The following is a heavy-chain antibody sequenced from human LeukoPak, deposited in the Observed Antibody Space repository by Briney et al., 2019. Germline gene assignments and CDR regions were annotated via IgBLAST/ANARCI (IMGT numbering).Heavy chain of an antibody. D-gene: IGHD6-19*01. J-gene: IGHJ4*02. CDR3: ASYYSSGSFDY. CDR1: GYSISSGYY. V-gene: IGHV4-38-2*01. Sequence: PSETLSLTCAVSGYSISSGYYWGWIRQPPGKGLEWIGSIYRSGSTYYNPSLKSRVTISVDTSKNQFSLKLSSVTAADTAVYYCASYYSSGSFDYWGQGTLVTVSS. CDR2: IYRSGST.